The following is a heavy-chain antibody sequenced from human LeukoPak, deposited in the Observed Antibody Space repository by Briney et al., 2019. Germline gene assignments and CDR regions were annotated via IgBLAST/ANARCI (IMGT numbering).Heavy chain of an antibody. CDR1: GYTFTSYG. V-gene: IGHV1-18*01. J-gene: IGHJ5*02. CDR2: ISAYNGNT. Sequence: GASVKVSCKASGYTFTSYGISWVQQAPGQGLEWMGWISAYNGNTSYAQKLQGRVTMTTDTSTSTAYMELRSLRSDDTAVYYCARIYDFWSGYLIDPWGQGTLVTVSS. CDR3: ARIYDFWSGYLIDP. D-gene: IGHD3-3*01.